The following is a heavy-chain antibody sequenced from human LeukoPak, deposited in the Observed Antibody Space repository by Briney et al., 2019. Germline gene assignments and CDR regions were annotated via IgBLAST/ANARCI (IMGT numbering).Heavy chain of an antibody. Sequence: GGSLRLSCAASGFTFSNYGMSWVRQAPGKGLEWVSVIRVSGGGTYYADSVKGRFTISRDNSKNTVYLQMNSLRAEDTAVYYCVKARMPHCGTDCLESWGQGTLATVSS. CDR3: VKARMPHCGTDCLES. J-gene: IGHJ4*02. V-gene: IGHV3-23*01. CDR2: IRVSGGGT. D-gene: IGHD2-21*02. CDR1: GFTFSNYG.